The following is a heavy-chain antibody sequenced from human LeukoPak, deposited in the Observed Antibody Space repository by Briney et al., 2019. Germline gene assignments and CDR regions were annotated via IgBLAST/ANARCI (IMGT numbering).Heavy chain of an antibody. CDR1: GSTFKSFS. CDR2: ISSTSAHK. D-gene: IGHD6-13*01. V-gene: IGHV3-21*06. CDR3: ATRVTADSYDASDI. J-gene: IGHJ3*02. Sequence: GGSLRLSCAASGSTFKSFSMTWVRQAPGKGLEWVASISSTSAHKYHADSVKGRFTITRDNDKNSLYLQMNSLRTEDTALYYCATRVTADSYDASDIWGQGTMVTVSS.